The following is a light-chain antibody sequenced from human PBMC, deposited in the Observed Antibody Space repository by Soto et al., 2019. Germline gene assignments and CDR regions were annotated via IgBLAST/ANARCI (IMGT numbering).Light chain of an antibody. Sequence: QSALTQPASVSGSPGQSITISCTGTSSAVGSYNLVSWYQQHPGKAPKLMIYEGTKRPSGVSNRFSGSKSGTTASLTISGLQAEDEADYYCCSYAGSSTFVFGGGTKLTVL. CDR2: EGT. CDR1: SSAVGSYNL. J-gene: IGLJ2*01. V-gene: IGLV2-23*03. CDR3: CSYAGSSTFV.